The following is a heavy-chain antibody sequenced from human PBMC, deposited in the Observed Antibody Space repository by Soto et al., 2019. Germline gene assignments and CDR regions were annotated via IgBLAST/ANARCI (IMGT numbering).Heavy chain of an antibody. Sequence: QVQLVESGGGVVQPGRSLRLSCAASGFTFSSYGMHWVRQAPGKGLEWVAVISYDGSNKYYADSVKGRFTISRDNSKNTLYLQMNSLRAEDTAVYYCAKEFFDDWGQGTLVTVSS. V-gene: IGHV3-30*18. CDR3: AKEFFDD. J-gene: IGHJ4*02. CDR1: GFTFSSYG. CDR2: ISYDGSNK.